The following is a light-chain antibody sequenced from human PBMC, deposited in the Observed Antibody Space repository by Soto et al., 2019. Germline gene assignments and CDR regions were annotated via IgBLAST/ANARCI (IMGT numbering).Light chain of an antibody. Sequence: QSVLTQPRSASGTPGQMVTISCSGSSSNIGSNTVNWYQQLPGTAPKLLIYSDNKRPSGIPDRFSGSKSGTSATLGITGFQTGDEADYYCGSWDSSLSAYVFGTGTKVTV. CDR1: SSNIGSNT. CDR2: SDN. CDR3: GSWDSSLSAYV. V-gene: IGLV1-44*01. J-gene: IGLJ1*01.